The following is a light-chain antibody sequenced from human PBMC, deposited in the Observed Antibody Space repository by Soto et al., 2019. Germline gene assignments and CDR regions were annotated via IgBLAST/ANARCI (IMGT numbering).Light chain of an antibody. CDR2: AAS. CDR3: QQSYSTPRIT. Sequence: DIPMTQSPSSLSASVGDRVTITCRASQSISSYLNWHQQKPGKAPKLLISAASSLQSGVPSRFSGSGSGTDFTLTISSPQPEDFATYYCQQSYSTPRITFGPGTKVDIK. J-gene: IGKJ3*01. CDR1: QSISSY. V-gene: IGKV1-39*01.